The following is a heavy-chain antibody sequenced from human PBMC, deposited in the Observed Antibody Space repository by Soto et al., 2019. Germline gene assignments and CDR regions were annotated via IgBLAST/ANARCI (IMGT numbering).Heavy chain of an antibody. CDR1: GFTFSSYS. CDR2: ISSSSSTI. CDR3: AREVATIFYYYYYGMDV. Sequence: EVQLVESGGGLVQPGGSLRLSCAASGFTFSSYSMNWVRQAPGKGLEWVSYISSSSSTIYYADSGKGRFTISRDNAKNSLYLQMNGLRAEDTAVYYCAREVATIFYYYYYGMDVWGQGTTVTVSS. J-gene: IGHJ6*02. D-gene: IGHD5-12*01. V-gene: IGHV3-48*01.